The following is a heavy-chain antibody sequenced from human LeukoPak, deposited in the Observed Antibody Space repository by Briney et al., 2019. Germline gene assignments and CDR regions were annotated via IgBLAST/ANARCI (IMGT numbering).Heavy chain of an antibody. CDR1: GYTFTGYY. J-gene: IGHJ4*02. Sequence: GASVKVSCKASGYTFTGYYMHWVRQAPGQGLEWMGWINPNSGGTNYAQKFQGRVTMTRDTSISTAYMELSRLRSDDTAVYYCARVPRVVIMPLDYWGQGTLVTVSS. CDR2: INPNSGGT. D-gene: IGHD3-3*01. CDR3: ARVPRVVIMPLDY. V-gene: IGHV1-2*02.